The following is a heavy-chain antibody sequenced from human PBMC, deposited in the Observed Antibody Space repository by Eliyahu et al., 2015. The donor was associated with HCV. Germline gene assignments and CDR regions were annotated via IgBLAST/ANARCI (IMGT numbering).Heavy chain of an antibody. CDR3: ARLTDSGSGEAFDL. V-gene: IGHV4-59*01. J-gene: IGHJ3*01. CDR1: GDSLNGYY. D-gene: IGHD3-10*01. CDR2: VYYSERI. Sequence: HVQLQESGPGLVEPSETLSLTCTVSGDSLNGYYWTWIRQPPGKRLEWIGHVYYSERINFNPSVESRVMISADTSKNQVSLRLYSVTSADTALYFCARLTDSGSGEAFDLWGQGKMVTVSS.